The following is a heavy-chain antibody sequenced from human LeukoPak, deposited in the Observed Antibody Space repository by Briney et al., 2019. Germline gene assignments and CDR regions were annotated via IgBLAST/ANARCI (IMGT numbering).Heavy chain of an antibody. Sequence: GGSLRLSCATSGFTFSNHAMHWVRQPTGKGLEWVSAIGTAGDTFYPGSVKGRFTISRENAKNSLSLQMNSLRAEDTAVYYCVRQQTPHGNFDYWGQGTLVTVSS. CDR2: IGTAGDT. J-gene: IGHJ4*02. D-gene: IGHD1-26*01. CDR3: VRQQTPHGNFDY. CDR1: GFTFSNHA. V-gene: IGHV3-13*01.